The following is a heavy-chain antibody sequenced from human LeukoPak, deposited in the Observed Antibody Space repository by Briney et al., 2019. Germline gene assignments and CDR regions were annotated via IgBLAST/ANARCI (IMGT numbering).Heavy chain of an antibody. CDR3: AKDEVDIVLMVYAIHGVDY. V-gene: IGHV3-9*01. CDR1: GFTFDDYA. CDR2: ISWNSGSI. J-gene: IGHJ4*02. Sequence: GGSLRLSCAASGFTFDDYAMHWVRQAPGKGLEWVSGISWNSGSIGYADSVKGRFTISRDNSKNTLYLQMNSLRAEDTAVYYCAKDEVDIVLMVYAIHGVDYWGQGTLVTVSS. D-gene: IGHD2-8*01.